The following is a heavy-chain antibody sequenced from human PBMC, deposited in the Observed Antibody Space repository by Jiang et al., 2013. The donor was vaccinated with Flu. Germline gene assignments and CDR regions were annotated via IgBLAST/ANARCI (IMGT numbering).Heavy chain of an antibody. V-gene: IGHV3-66*02. D-gene: IGHD6-19*01. Sequence: CAASGFTVSSNYMSWVRQAPGKGLEWVSVIYSGGSTYYADSVKGRFTISRDNSKNTLYLQMNSLRAEDTAVYYCARDIGWYYFDYWGQGTLVTASS. J-gene: IGHJ4*02. CDR1: GFTVSSNY. CDR3: ARDIGWYYFDY. CDR2: IYSGGST.